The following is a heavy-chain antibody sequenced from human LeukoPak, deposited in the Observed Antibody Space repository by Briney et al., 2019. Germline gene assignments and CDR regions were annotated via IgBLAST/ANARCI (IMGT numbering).Heavy chain of an antibody. CDR3: ATDSIHSSGLRDFDY. D-gene: IGHD3-22*01. V-gene: IGHV3-30*02. J-gene: IGHJ4*02. CDR1: GFTFSGYG. Sequence: GGSLRLSCAASGFTFSGYGIHWVRQAPGKGLEWVAFIRSDGSVKYYADSVRGRFTISRDNSKNTLYLQMNNLRTEDTAVYYCATDSIHSSGLRDFDYWGQGTLVTVSS. CDR2: IRSDGSVK.